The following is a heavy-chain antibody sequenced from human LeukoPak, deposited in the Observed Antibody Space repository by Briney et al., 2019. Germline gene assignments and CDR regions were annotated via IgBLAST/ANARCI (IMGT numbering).Heavy chain of an antibody. Sequence: GGSLRLSCAASGFAFSIYSMNWVRQAPGKGLEWVSYIRTSGSLISYADSVKGRFTISRDNSKNTLYLQMNSLRAEDTAVYYCAKGGSYFGVDYWGQGTLVTVSS. J-gene: IGHJ4*02. CDR2: IRTSGSLI. D-gene: IGHD1-26*01. CDR1: GFAFSIYS. CDR3: AKGGSYFGVDY. V-gene: IGHV3-48*01.